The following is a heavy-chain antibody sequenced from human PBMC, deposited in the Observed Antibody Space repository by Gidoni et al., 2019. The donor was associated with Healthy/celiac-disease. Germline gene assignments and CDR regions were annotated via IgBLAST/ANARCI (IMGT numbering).Heavy chain of an antibody. CDR2: IYYSGST. J-gene: IGHJ4*02. CDR3: ARRGIAAAGHFDY. D-gene: IGHD6-13*01. V-gene: IGHV4-39*01. Sequence: LEWIGSIYYSGSTYYNPSLKSRVTISVDTSKNQFSLKLSSVTAADTAVYYCARRGIAAAGHFDYWGQGTLVTVSS.